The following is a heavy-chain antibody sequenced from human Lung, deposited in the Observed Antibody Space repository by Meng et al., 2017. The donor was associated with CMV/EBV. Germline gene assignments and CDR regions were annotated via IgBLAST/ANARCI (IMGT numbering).Heavy chain of an antibody. CDR1: AGSISSSSYY. V-gene: IGHV4-39*01. CDR3: ARPDDSSGWYMPFDY. Sequence: SXTXSLXCTVSAGSISSSSYYWGWIRQPPGKGLEWIGSIYYSGNTYYNPSLKSRVTISLDTSKNQFSLKLSSVTAADTAVYYCARPDDSSGWYMPFDYWGQGXLVTVSS. J-gene: IGHJ4*02. CDR2: IYYSGNT. D-gene: IGHD6-19*01.